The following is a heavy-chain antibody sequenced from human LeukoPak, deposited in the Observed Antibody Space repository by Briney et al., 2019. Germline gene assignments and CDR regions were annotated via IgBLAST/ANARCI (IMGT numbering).Heavy chain of an antibody. CDR3: ARTSSNSWSYGMDV. Sequence: SETLSLTCTVSDGSISSYYWSWIRQPAGKGLEWIGRIYPSGSTNYNPSLKGRVTMSVDTSKNQFSLKLSSVTAADTAAYYCARTSSNSWSYGMDVWGQGTTVTVSS. CDR2: IYPSGST. CDR1: DGSISSYY. D-gene: IGHD6-13*01. J-gene: IGHJ6*02. V-gene: IGHV4-4*07.